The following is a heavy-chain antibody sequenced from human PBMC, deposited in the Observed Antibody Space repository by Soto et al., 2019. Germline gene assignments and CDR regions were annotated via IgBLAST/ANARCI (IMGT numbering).Heavy chain of an antibody. D-gene: IGHD6-6*01. CDR3: ARDVGSSSGTRSKYYYYGMDV. Sequence: PGGSLRLSCAASGFTFSSYGMHWVRQAPGKGLEWVAVIWYDGSNKYYADSVKGRCTISRDNSKNTLYLQMNSLRAEDTAVYYCARDVGSSSGTRSKYYYYGMDVWGQGTTVTVSS. CDR2: IWYDGSNK. J-gene: IGHJ6*02. CDR1: GFTFSSYG. V-gene: IGHV3-33*01.